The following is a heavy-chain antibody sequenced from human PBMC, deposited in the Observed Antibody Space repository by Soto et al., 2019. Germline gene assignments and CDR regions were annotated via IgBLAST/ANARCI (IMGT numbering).Heavy chain of an antibody. CDR1: GGSSSCHS. Sequence: SETLSLTCAISGGSSSCHSKSWVRQPPGKGLEWIGEIHHDGSTNYNPSLKSRVTISGDTSKNHFSLELSSVTAADTAVYYCATYDVGTIIQDYWGQGXLVTVYS. D-gene: IGHD2-21*02. J-gene: IGHJ4*02. V-gene: IGHV4-34*01. CDR3: ATYDVGTIIQDY. CDR2: IHHDGST.